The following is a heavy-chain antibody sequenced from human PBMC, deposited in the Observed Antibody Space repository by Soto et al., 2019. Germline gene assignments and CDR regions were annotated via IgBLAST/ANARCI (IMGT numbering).Heavy chain of an antibody. J-gene: IGHJ3*02. CDR1: GFSLTTSGVG. V-gene: IGHV2-5*02. CDR3: ANRRPGTLAFDI. CDR2: IYWDDDK. Sequence: QITLKESGPTLVKPTQTLTLTCSVSGFSLTTSGVGVGWIRQPPGKALEWLALIYWDDDKRHSPSLKSRLTITKDTSKNQVVLRMTNLDPVDTGTYYCANRRPGTLAFDIWGQGALVTVSS.